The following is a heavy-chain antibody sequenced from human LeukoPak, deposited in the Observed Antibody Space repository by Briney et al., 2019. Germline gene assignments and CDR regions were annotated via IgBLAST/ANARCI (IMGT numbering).Heavy chain of an antibody. CDR1: GYTFTGCY. V-gene: IGHV1-2*02. D-gene: IGHD2-2*01. Sequence: GASVKVSCKASGYTFTGCYMHWVRQAPGQGLEWMGWINPNSGGTNYAQKFQGRVTMTRDTSISTAYMELSRLRSDDTAVYYCARDLQSLEADIVVVPAAMGYWGQGTLVTVSS. CDR2: INPNSGGT. J-gene: IGHJ4*02. CDR3: ARDLQSLEADIVVVPAAMGY.